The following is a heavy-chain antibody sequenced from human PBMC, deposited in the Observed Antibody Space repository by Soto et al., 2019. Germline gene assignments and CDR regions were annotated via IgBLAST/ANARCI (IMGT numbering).Heavy chain of an antibody. CDR1: SISFSSSSW. D-gene: IGHD4-17*01. CDR2: IHQTEKT. V-gene: IGHV4-4*02. Sequence: KQSQTLSLTCALSSISFSSSSWWNWVRQPPGKGLEWIGQIHQTEKTNYNPSLRSRVTISRDKSRSQFSLRLTSVTAADTAVYYCARLTTGHFDYWGRGALVTVSS. CDR3: ARLTTGHFDY. J-gene: IGHJ4*02.